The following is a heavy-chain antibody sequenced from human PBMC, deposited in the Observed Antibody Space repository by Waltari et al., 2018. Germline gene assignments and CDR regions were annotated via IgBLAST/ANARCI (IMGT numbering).Heavy chain of an antibody. J-gene: IGHJ5*02. V-gene: IGHV1-2*06. D-gene: IGHD6-13*01. CDR1: GYTFTGYY. Sequence: QVQLVQSGAVVRKPGASVKVSCKASGYTFTGYYMPLVRQAPGQGLEWMGRIDPNSGGTNYAQKVQGRVTMTRDKSKSTAYRELSRLRSDDTAVYYCARERSPGYSSSLGVHVDPWRQATLVTVSS. CDR3: ARERSPGYSSSLGVHVDP. CDR2: IDPNSGGT.